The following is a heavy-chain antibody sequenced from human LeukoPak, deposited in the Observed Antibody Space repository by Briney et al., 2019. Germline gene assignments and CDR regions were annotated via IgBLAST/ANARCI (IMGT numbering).Heavy chain of an antibody. Sequence: SETLSLTCTVSGGSISSSSYYWGWIRQPPGKGLEWIGSIYYSGSTYYNPSLKSRVTISVDTSKNQFSLKLCSVTAADTAVYYCARHQAAIAVSPHVDYWGQGTLVTVSS. CDR1: GGSISSSSYY. D-gene: IGHD6-19*01. V-gene: IGHV4-39*01. CDR3: ARHQAAIAVSPHVDY. CDR2: IYYSGST. J-gene: IGHJ4*02.